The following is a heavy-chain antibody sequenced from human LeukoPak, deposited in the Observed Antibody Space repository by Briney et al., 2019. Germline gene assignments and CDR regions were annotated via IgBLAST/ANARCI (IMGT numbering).Heavy chain of an antibody. V-gene: IGHV4-59*02. D-gene: IGHD3-10*01. CDR1: GGSVSSYY. CDR2: IYYSGST. CDR3: ARQNPSTYYYGSGSYFP. J-gene: IGHJ5*02. Sequence: SETLSLTCTVSGGSVSSYYWSWIRQPPGKGLEGIGYIYYSGSTNYNPSLKSRVTISVDTPKNQFSLKLSSVTAADTAVYYCARQNPSTYYYGSGSYFPWGQGTLVTVSS.